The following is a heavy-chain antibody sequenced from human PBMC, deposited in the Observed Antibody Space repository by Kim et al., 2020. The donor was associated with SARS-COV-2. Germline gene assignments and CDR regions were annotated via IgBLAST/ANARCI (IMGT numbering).Heavy chain of an antibody. CDR1: GFTFSSYA. V-gene: IGHV3-30-3*01. Sequence: GGSLRLSCAASGFTFSSYAMHWVRQAPGKGLEWVAVISYDGSNKYYADSVKGRFTISRDNSKNTLYLQMNSLRAEDTAVYYCARGADRYYYYYMDVWGKG. J-gene: IGHJ6*03. CDR3: ARGADRYYYYYMDV. CDR2: ISYDGSNK.